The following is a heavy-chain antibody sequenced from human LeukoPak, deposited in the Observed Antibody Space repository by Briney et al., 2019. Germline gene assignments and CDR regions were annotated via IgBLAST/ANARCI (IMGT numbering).Heavy chain of an antibody. CDR1: GGSISSYY. CDR3: ARHGGYDFWSGRNWFDP. J-gene: IGHJ5*02. D-gene: IGHD3-3*01. V-gene: IGHV4-59*08. CDR2: IYYSGST. Sequence: SETLSLTCTVSGGSISSYYWSWIRQPPGKGLEWIGYIYYSGSTNYNPSLKSRVTISVDTSKNQFSLKLSSVTAADTAVYYCARHGGYDFWSGRNWFDPWGQGTLVTVSS.